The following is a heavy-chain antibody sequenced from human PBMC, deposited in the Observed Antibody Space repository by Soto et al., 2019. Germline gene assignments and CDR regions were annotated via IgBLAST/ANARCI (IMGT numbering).Heavy chain of an antibody. J-gene: IGHJ4*02. CDR1: GGSISSYY. CDR3: ARQVYYYGSGSYYNIPVYYFDY. D-gene: IGHD3-10*01. CDR2: IYYSGST. Sequence: SETLSLTCTVSGGSISSYYWSWIRQPPGKGLEWIGYIYYSGSTNYNPSLKSRVTISVDTSKNQFSLKLSSVTAADTAVYYCARQVYYYGSGSYYNIPVYYFDYWGQGTLVTVSS. V-gene: IGHV4-59*01.